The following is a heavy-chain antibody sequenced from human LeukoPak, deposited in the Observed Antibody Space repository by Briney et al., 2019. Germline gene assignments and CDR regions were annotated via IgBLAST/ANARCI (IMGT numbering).Heavy chain of an antibody. J-gene: IGHJ5*02. Sequence: SETLSLTCTVSGGSISSYYWSWIRQPPGKGLEWIGYIYYSGSTNYNPSLKSRVTISVDTSKNQFSLKLSSVTAADTAVYYCARGDLRHWFDPWGQGTLVTVSS. CDR2: IYYSGST. D-gene: IGHD3/OR15-3a*01. CDR3: ARGDLRHWFDP. V-gene: IGHV4-59*01. CDR1: GGSISSYY.